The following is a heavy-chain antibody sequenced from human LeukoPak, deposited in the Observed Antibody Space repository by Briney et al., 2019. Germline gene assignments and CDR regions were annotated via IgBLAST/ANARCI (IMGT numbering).Heavy chain of an antibody. D-gene: IGHD5-18*01. Sequence: PGGSLRLSCAASGFTFSSYAMTWVRQAPGKGLEWVSSISGSGGSTYYADSVKGRFTVSRDNSKNTLYLQVNSLRAEDTAVYYCAKDLDTAMIGKIDSWGQGTLVTVSS. CDR3: AKDLDTAMIGKIDS. CDR2: ISGSGGST. J-gene: IGHJ4*02. V-gene: IGHV3-23*01. CDR1: GFTFSSYA.